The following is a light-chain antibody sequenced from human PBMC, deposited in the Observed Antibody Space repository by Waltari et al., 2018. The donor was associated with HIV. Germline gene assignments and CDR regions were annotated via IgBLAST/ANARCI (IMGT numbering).Light chain of an antibody. CDR3: AAWDDSLNGAI. CDR2: NNS. CDR1: TSNIGSHT. J-gene: IGLJ2*01. Sequence: QSVLTQPSSASGTPGQRVTISCSGSTSNIGSHTVSWYQHLPGAAPKLLIYNNSQRPSGVPDRFSGSKSDTSASLAISGLQSEDEAGYFCAAWDDSLNGAIFGRGTKLTVL. V-gene: IGLV1-44*01.